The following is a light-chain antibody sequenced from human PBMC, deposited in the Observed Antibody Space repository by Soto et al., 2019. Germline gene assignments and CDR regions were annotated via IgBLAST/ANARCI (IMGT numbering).Light chain of an antibody. CDR2: DVN. CDR1: SSDIGTYGL. V-gene: IGLV2-23*02. CDR3: SSFAGRTFPVI. J-gene: IGLJ2*01. Sequence: QSALTQPASVSGSPGQSITISCTGTSSDIGTYGLVSWYQQHPGEAPKLIIYDVNKWPSGVSNRFSGSQSANTASLTISGLQAEDEAHYYCSSFAGRTFPVIFGGGTKVTVL.